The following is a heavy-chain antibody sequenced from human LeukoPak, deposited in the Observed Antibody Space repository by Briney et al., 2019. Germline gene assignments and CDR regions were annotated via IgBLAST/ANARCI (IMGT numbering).Heavy chain of an antibody. CDR3: ARDTSGYSLDY. CDR2: ISSSSSTI. J-gene: IGHJ4*02. CDR1: GFTFSSYS. Sequence: GGSLRLSYAASGFTFSSYSMNWVRQAPGKGLEWVSYISSSSSTIYYADSVKGRFTISRDNAKNSLYLQMNSLRAEDTAVYYCARDTSGYSLDYWGQGTLVTVSS. V-gene: IGHV3-48*01. D-gene: IGHD6-13*01.